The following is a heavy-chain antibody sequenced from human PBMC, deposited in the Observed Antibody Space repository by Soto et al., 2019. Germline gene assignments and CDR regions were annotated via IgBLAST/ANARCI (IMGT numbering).Heavy chain of an antibody. J-gene: IGHJ4*02. V-gene: IGHV4-39*01. D-gene: IGHD4-4*01. CDR2: INYSGTT. CDR1: GGSFSSGSDY. Sequence: QLQLQESGPGLVKPSETLSLTCTVSGGSFSSGSDYWGWIRQPPGKGPEWIGSINYSGTTYYNPSLKSPVTISVDTSKNQFSLKLSSVTAADTAVYYCARSDPTYSLKSFDYWGQGTLVTVSP. CDR3: ARSDPTYSLKSFDY.